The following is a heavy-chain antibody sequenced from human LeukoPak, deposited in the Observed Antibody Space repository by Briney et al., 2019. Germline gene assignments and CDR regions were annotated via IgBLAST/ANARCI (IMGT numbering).Heavy chain of an antibody. J-gene: IGHJ6*03. Sequence: GASVKISCKASGYTFTSYDINWVRQATGQGLEWMGWMNPNSGNTGHAQKFQGRVTMTRNTSISTAYMELSSLRSEDTAVYYCARELRFSYYYYMDVWGKGTTVTVSS. D-gene: IGHD1-7*01. CDR3: ARELRFSYYYYMDV. CDR1: GYTFTSYD. CDR2: MNPNSGNT. V-gene: IGHV1-8*01.